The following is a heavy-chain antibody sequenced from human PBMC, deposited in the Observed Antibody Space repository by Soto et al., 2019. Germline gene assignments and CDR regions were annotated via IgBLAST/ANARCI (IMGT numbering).Heavy chain of an antibody. CDR2: IYHSGST. V-gene: IGHV4-30-2*01. D-gene: IGHD1-1*01. Sequence: PSETLSLTCAVSGGSISSGGYSWSWIRQPPGKGLEWIGYIYHSGSTYYNPSLKSRVTISVDRSKNQFSLKLSSVTAADTAVYYCARDHMKDNWNDGYYYGMDVWGQGTTVTVSS. J-gene: IGHJ6*02. CDR1: GGSISSGGYS. CDR3: ARDHMKDNWNDGYYYGMDV.